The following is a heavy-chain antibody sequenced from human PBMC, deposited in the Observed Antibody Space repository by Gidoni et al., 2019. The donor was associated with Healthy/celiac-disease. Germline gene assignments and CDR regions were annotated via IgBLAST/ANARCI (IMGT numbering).Heavy chain of an antibody. D-gene: IGHD3-22*01. CDR1: GFTFSSYG. CDR2: IWYDGSNK. Sequence: QVQLVESGGGVVQPGRSLRLSCAASGFTFSSYGMHWVRQAPGKGLEWVAVIWYDGSNKYYADSVKGRFTISRDNSKNTLYLQMNSLRAEDTAVYYCARERPYDRGESGFDYWGQGTLVTVSS. CDR3: ARERPYDRGESGFDY. V-gene: IGHV3-33*01. J-gene: IGHJ4*02.